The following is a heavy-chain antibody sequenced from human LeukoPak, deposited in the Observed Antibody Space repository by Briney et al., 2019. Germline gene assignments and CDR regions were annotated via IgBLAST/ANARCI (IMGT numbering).Heavy chain of an antibody. V-gene: IGHV3-21*01. D-gene: IGHD2-15*01. CDR1: GFTFSNYN. CDR3: ARDGDGGLDY. J-gene: IGHJ4*02. CDR2: ISISSNYI. Sequence: TGGSLRLSCAASGFTFSNYNMNWVRQAPGKGLEWVSCISISSNYIYYPDSVKGRFTISRDNAKNSLYLQMNSLRAEDTAVYYCARDGDGGLDYWGQGTLVTVSS.